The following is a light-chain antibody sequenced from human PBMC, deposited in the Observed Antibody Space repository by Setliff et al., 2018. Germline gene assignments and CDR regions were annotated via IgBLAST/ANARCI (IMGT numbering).Light chain of an antibody. CDR1: SGHSSYI. V-gene: IGLV4-60*03. Sequence: QPVLAQSSSASASLGSSVKLTCTLSSGHSSYIIAWHQQQPGKAPRYLMKLEGSGSYNKGSGVPDRFSGSSSGADRYLTISNLQSGDEADYYCETWDSNTRVFGGGTKGTVL. J-gene: IGLJ2*01. CDR3: ETWDSNTRV. CDR2: LEGSGSY.